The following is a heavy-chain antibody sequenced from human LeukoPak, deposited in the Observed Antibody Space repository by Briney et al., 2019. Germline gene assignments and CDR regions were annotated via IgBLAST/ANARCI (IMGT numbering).Heavy chain of an antibody. Sequence: EAPVKVSCKASGYTFTGYYMHWVRQAPGQGLEWMGWINPNSGGTNYAQKFQGRVTMTRDTSISTAYMELSRLRSDDTAVYYCARDRLRGSLNWFDPWGQGTLVTVSS. CDR1: GYTFTGYY. J-gene: IGHJ5*02. CDR2: INPNSGGT. V-gene: IGHV1-2*02. CDR3: ARDRLRGSLNWFDP. D-gene: IGHD3-10*01.